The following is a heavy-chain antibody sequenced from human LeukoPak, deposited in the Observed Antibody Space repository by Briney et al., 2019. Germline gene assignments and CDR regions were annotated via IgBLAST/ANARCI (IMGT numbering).Heavy chain of an antibody. V-gene: IGHV1-2*02. J-gene: IGHJ4*02. CDR2: INPNSGGT. CDR3: ARPKRLYYYGSGSPSFDY. CDR1: GYTFTGYY. D-gene: IGHD3-10*01. Sequence: ASVKVSCKASGYTFTGYYMHWVRQAPGQGLEWMGWINPNSGGTNYAQKFQGRVTMTRDTSISTAYMELSRLRSVDTAVYYCARPKRLYYYGSGSPSFDYWGQGTLVTVSS.